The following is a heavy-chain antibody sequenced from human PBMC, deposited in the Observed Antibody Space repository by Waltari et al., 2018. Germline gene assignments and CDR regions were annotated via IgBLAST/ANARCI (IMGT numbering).Heavy chain of an antibody. CDR1: GFTFSSYA. V-gene: IGHV3-23*01. CDR3: AKIAITMVRGVEYYFDY. CDR2: ISGSGGST. D-gene: IGHD3-10*01. Sequence: EVQLLESGGGLVQPGGSLRLSCAASGFTFSSYAMSWVRQAPGKGLEWVSAISGSGGSTYYADSVKGRFTISRDNSKNTLYLQMNSLRAEDMAVYYCAKIAITMVRGVEYYFDYWGQGTLVTVSS. J-gene: IGHJ4*02.